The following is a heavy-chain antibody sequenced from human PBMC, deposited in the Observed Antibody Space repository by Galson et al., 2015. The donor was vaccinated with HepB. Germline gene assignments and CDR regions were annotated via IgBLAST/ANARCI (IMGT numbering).Heavy chain of an antibody. J-gene: IGHJ4*02. Sequence: SVKVSCKASGGTFSSSTISWVRQAPGQGLEWMGRVIPIRGMANYAQKFQARVTIIADKSTSTAYMELSSLRSEDTAVYYCARGPMWGSPSFDYWGQGTLVTVSS. V-gene: IGHV1-69*02. D-gene: IGHD3-16*01. CDR1: GGTFSSST. CDR3: ARGPMWGSPSFDY. CDR2: VIPIRGMA.